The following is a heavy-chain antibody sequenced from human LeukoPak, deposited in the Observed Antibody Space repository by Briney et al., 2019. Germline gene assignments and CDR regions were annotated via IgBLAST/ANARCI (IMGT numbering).Heavy chain of an antibody. J-gene: IGHJ3*02. CDR2: ISWNSGSI. CDR3: AKDKGYSYGNDAFDI. Sequence: PGGSLRLSCAASGFTFDDYAMHWVRQAPGKGLEWVSGISWNSGSIGYADSVKGRFTISRDNAKNSLYLQMNSLRAEDTALYYCAKDKGYSYGNDAFDIWGQGTMVTVSS. D-gene: IGHD5-18*01. CDR1: GFTFDDYA. V-gene: IGHV3-9*01.